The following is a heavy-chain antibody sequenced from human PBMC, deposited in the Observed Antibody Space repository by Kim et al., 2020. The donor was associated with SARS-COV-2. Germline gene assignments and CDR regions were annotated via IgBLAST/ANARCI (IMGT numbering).Heavy chain of an antibody. Sequence: SLRLSCAVSGFTVSSNYMSWVRQAPGKGLEWVSVIFTGGTTKYADSVKGRFFISRDTSKNTLHLQMSSLRADDTAVYYCASRISMTMYWGQGTLVTVS. D-gene: IGHD3-22*01. CDR1: GFTVSSNY. V-gene: IGHV3-53*01. CDR3: ASRISMTMY. CDR2: IFTGGTT. J-gene: IGHJ4*02.